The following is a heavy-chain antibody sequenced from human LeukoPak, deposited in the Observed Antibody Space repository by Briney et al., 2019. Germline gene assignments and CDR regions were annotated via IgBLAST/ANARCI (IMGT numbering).Heavy chain of an antibody. CDR2: IYYSGST. CDR1: GGSVSSGSYY. V-gene: IGHV4-61*01. D-gene: IGHD3-22*01. J-gene: IGHJ3*02. CDR3: ARDSNYDSSGYYRAFDI. Sequence: SETLSLTCTVSGGSVSSGSYYWGWIRQPPGKGLEWIGYIYYSGSTNYNPSLKSRVTISVDTSKNQFSLKLSSVTAADTAVYYCARDSNYDSSGYYRAFDIWGQGTMVTVSS.